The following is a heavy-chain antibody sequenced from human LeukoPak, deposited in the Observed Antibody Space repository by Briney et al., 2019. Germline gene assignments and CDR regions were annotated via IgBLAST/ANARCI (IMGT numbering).Heavy chain of an antibody. D-gene: IGHD1-26*01. J-gene: IGHJ4*02. CDR1: GGSISSHY. V-gene: IGHV4-59*11. Sequence: TSETLSLTCTVSGGSISSHYWSWIRQPPGKGLEWIGYIYYSGSTNYNPSLKSRVTISVDTSKNQFSLKLSSVTAADTAVYYCGSSGISSRRGFDYWGQGTLVTVSS. CDR3: GSSGISSRRGFDY. CDR2: IYYSGST.